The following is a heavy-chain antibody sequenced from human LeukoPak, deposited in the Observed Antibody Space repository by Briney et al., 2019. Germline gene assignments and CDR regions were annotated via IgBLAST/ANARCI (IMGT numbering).Heavy chain of an antibody. CDR2: IKPDGSEK. D-gene: IGHD1-1*01. Sequence: PGGSLRLSCAASGFTFSSYWMSWVRQVPGKGLEWVANIKPDGSEKYFVDSVKGRFTISRDNAKSSLYLQMNSLRAEDTAVYYCARDDGFRTVDYWGQGTLVTVSS. J-gene: IGHJ4*02. CDR1: GFTFSSYW. CDR3: ARDDGFRTVDY. V-gene: IGHV3-7*01.